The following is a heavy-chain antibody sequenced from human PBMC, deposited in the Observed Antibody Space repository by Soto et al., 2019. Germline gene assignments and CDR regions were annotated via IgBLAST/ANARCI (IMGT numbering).Heavy chain of an antibody. CDR3: AQETYYFHSRDDHWFDP. J-gene: IGHJ5*01. V-gene: IGHV1-69*06. D-gene: IGHD3-22*01. CDR1: GGSFSSYV. CDR2: IIPVSNAA. Sequence: QGQLVQSGAEVKKPGSSLKVSCKASGGSFSSYVISWIRQAPGQGLEWMGGIIPVSNAANYAQRFQDRVTMSVDKSTSTAYMELRSLRSEDTDIYYCAQETYYFHSRDDHWFDPWGQGTLVTVSS.